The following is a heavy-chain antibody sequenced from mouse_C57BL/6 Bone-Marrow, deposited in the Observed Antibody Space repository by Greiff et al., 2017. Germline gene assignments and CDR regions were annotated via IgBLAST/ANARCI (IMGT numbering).Heavy chain of an antibody. J-gene: IGHJ1*03. CDR1: GFSLTSYG. CDR2: IWSGGST. V-gene: IGHV2-2*01. CDR3: ASLSSYGWYFDV. D-gene: IGHD1-1*01. Sequence: VMLVESGPGLVQPSQSLSITCTVSGFSLTSYGVHWVRQSPGKGLEWLGVIWSGGSTDYNAAFISRLSISKDNSKSQVFFKMNSLQADDTAIYYCASLSSYGWYFDVWGTGTTVNGSS.